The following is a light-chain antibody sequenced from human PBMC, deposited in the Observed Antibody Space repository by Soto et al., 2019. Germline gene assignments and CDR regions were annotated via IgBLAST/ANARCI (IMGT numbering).Light chain of an antibody. CDR3: QQYNNWPHT. Sequence: DIVMTQSPATLSVSPGQRATLSCRASQSVSSNLAWYLQSPGQAPRLLIYNGSTRATAIPARFSGSGSGTEFTLSISSLQSEDFAGYHCQQYNNWPHTFGGGTKVEIK. CDR1: QSVSSN. CDR2: NGS. V-gene: IGKV3-15*01. J-gene: IGKJ4*01.